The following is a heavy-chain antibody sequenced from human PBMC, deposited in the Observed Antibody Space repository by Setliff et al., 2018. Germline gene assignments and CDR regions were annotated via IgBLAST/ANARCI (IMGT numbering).Heavy chain of an antibody. V-gene: IGHV4-59*01. CDR3: ARQPSSGSYYNPRPYYFDF. CDR2: VNYSGDS. D-gene: IGHD3-10*01. CDR1: GDSMSSYY. J-gene: IGHJ4*02. Sequence: PSETLSLTCTVSGDSMSSYYWSWIRQSPGKGLEWIGYVNYSGDSNYNPSLKSRVTMSVDTYRDQFSRNLRSVTAADTAVYYCARQPSSGSYYNPRPYYFDFWGQGTLVTVSS.